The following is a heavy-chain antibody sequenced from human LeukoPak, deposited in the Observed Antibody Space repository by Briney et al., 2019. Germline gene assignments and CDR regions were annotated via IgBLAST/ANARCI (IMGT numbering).Heavy chain of an antibody. D-gene: IGHD3-3*01. V-gene: IGHV1-2*02. CDR3: TIFGVVIESWFDP. CDR1: GYTFTGYY. CDR2: INPNSGGT. Sequence: GASVKVSCKASGYTFTGYYMHWARQAPGQGLEWMGWINPNSGGTDYAQKFQGRVTMTRDTSISTAYMELSRLRSDDTAVYYCTIFGVVIESWFDPWGQGTLVTVSS. J-gene: IGHJ5*02.